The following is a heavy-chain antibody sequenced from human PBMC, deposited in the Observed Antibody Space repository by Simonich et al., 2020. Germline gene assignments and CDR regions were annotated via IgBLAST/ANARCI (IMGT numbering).Heavy chain of an antibody. D-gene: IGHD6-13*01. CDR2: KTDEESNN. V-gene: IGHV3-30*07. CDR1: GFTFSSYA. J-gene: IGHJ4*02. CDR3: ARELSKNGEAAAGYYFDY. Sequence: QVQLVESGGGVVQPGRSLRLSCAASGFTFSSYAMHWVRQAPGKWLEGGWIKTDEESNNYYADTVKGRFTSSRENSKNTLYLQMNSLRAEDTAVYYCARELSKNGEAAAGYYFDYWGQGTLVTVSS.